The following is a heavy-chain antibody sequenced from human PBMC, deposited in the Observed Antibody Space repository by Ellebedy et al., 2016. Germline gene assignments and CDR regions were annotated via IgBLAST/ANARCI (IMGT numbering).Heavy chain of an antibody. D-gene: IGHD3-22*01. CDR1: GFTFSSYA. CDR3: ARDRNGPSSGYYRRYWYFDL. CDR2: ISSSSSYI. V-gene: IGHV3-21*01. Sequence: GESLKISCAASGFTFSSYAISWVRQAPGKGLEWVSSISSSSSYIYYADSVKGRFTISRDNAKNTLYLQMNSLRAEDTAVYYCARDRNGPSSGYYRRYWYFDLWGRGTLVTVSS. J-gene: IGHJ2*01.